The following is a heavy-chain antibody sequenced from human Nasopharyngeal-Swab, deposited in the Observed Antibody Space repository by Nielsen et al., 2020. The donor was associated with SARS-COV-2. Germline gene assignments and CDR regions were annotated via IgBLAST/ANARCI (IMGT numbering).Heavy chain of an antibody. V-gene: IGHV3-11*04. CDR2: ISSSGSTI. J-gene: IGHJ3*02. D-gene: IGHD3-16*01. CDR1: GFTLSDYY. CDR3: ARMIEAFDI. Sequence: GESLKISCAASGFTLSDYYMSWIRQAPGKGLEWVSYISSSGSTIYYADYVKGRFTISRDNAKNSLYLQMHSLRAEDTAVYYCARMIEAFDIWGQGTMVTVSS.